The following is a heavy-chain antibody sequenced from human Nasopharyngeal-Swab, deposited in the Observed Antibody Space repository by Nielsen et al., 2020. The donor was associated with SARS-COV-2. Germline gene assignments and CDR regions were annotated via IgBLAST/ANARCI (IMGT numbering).Heavy chain of an antibody. Sequence: ASVKVSCKASGYTLGGYYMHWVRQAPGQGLEWMGRMNPNSGGTNYAQNFQGRVTMTRDTSISTAYMELSRLRSDDTAVYYCARGIGWSRGDYWGQGTLVTVSS. V-gene: IGHV1-2*06. CDR1: GYTLGGYY. D-gene: IGHD6-19*01. CDR3: ARGIGWSRGDY. J-gene: IGHJ4*02. CDR2: MNPNSGGT.